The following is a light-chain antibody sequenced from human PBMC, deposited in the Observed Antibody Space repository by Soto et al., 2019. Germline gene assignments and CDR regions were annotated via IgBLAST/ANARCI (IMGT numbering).Light chain of an antibody. CDR2: RAS. Sequence: DIQMTQSPSTLSARVGDRVTITCRASQTIDTWVAWLQQKPGKAPKLLIYRASILQTGVPARFSGSGSGTEFTLTIGSLQPDYFATYYCQQYNTYWTFGQGTKV. V-gene: IGKV1-5*03. J-gene: IGKJ1*01. CDR1: QTIDTW. CDR3: QQYNTYWT.